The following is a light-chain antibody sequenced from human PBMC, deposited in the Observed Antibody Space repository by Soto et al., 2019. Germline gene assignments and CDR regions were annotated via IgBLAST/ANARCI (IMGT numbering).Light chain of an antibody. Sequence: QPVLTQSPSASASLGASVKLTCTLSSGHSSYAIAWHQQQPEKGPRYLMKLNSDGSHSKGDGIPDRFSGSSSGAERYLTISSLQSEDEADYYCQTGGTVVVFGGGTKLTVL. CDR3: QTGGTVVV. CDR2: LNSDGSH. CDR1: SGHSSYA. J-gene: IGLJ2*01. V-gene: IGLV4-69*01.